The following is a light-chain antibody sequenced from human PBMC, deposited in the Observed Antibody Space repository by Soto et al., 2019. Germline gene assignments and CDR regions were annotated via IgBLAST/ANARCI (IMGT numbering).Light chain of an antibody. J-gene: IGKJ5*01. CDR3: QQRNIWPPVT. V-gene: IGKV3-11*01. CDR1: PSVTNF. CDR2: GAF. Sequence: EIVLTQSPPTLSLSPGERATLSCRASPSVTNFLAWYQQKPGQAPRLLIYGAFNRATGIPARFSGSGSGTDFTLTINSLEPEDFAVYYCQQRNIWPPVTFGQGTRLEI.